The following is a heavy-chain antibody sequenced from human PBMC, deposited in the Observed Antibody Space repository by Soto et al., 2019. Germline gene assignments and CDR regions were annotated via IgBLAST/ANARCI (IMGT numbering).Heavy chain of an antibody. Sequence: QVQLVQSGPEVKKPGASVKVSCKASGYTLSTYGFSWVRQAPGQGLEWVGWIGAHNGDTTYAQKFQGRVTMTTDTTTTPSYTELRSLTFDDTAVYFCARDWRGAEGFDPWGQGTLVIVSS. CDR3: ARDWRGAEGFDP. CDR2: IGAHNGDT. D-gene: IGHD3-3*01. V-gene: IGHV1-18*01. CDR1: GYTLSTYG. J-gene: IGHJ5*02.